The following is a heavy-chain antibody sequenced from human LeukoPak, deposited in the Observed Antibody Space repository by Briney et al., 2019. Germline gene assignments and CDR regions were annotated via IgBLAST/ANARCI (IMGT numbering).Heavy chain of an antibody. CDR3: ARRGYSYYYYMDV. CDR1: GVSVSDGRYY. CDR2: INHSGST. Sequence: KASQTLSLTCNVSGVSVSDGRYYWSWIRQPPGKGLEWIAEINHSGSTNYNPSLKSRVTISVDTSKNQFSLKLSSVTAADTAVYYCARRGYSYYYYMDVWGKGTTVTVSS. J-gene: IGHJ6*03. V-gene: IGHV4-34*01.